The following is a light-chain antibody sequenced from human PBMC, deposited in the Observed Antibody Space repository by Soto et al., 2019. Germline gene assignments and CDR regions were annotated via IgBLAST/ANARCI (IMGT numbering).Light chain of an antibody. Sequence: DIVMTQSPLSLPVTPGEPASISCRSSQSILDSNGYNYLDWYLQKPGQSPQLLIYLGSNRATGVPDRFSGSGSVTDFTLKISRVEAEDVGVYYCMQALQTGYTFCQGNKLESK. J-gene: IGKJ2*01. V-gene: IGKV2-28*01. CDR1: QSILDSNGYNY. CDR2: LGS. CDR3: MQALQTGYT.